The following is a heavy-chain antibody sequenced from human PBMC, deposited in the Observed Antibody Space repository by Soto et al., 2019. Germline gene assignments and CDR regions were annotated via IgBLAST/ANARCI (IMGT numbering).Heavy chain of an antibody. CDR1: GYTFTSYA. J-gene: IGHJ4*02. V-gene: IGHV1-18*01. CDR2: ISAYNGNT. D-gene: IGHD3-3*01. CDR3: ARDSPLTIFGIFDY. Sequence: ASVKVSCKASGYTFTSYAMHWVRQAPGQGLEWMGWISAYNGNTNYAQKLQGRVTMTTDTSTSTAYMELRSLRSDDTAVYYCARDSPLTIFGIFDYWGQGTLVTV.